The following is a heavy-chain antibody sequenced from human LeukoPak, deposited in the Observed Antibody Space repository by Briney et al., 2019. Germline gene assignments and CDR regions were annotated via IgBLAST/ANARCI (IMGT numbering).Heavy chain of an antibody. CDR2: ISYDGSNK. J-gene: IGHJ4*02. D-gene: IGHD1-26*01. Sequence: GGSLRLSCAGSGFTFINYGMIWVRQAPGKGLEWVAVISYDGSNKYYADSVKGRFTISRDNSKNTLYLQMNSLRAEDTAVYYCARDGRPHTSGSYSPFDYWGQGTLVTVSS. V-gene: IGHV3-30*03. CDR1: GFTFINYG. CDR3: ARDGRPHTSGSYSPFDY.